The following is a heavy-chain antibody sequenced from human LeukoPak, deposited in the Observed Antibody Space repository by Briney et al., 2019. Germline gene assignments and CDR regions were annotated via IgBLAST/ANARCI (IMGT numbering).Heavy chain of an antibody. J-gene: IGHJ5*02. V-gene: IGHV3-74*01. D-gene: IGHD2-21*01. CDR2: INSDGSST. Sequence: GGSLRLSCAASGFTFTNYWMHWVRQAPGKGLVWVSRINSDGSSTTYADSVKGRFTISRDNAKNTLYLQMNSLRAEDTAVYYCARDGVEFYNWFDPWGQGTLVTVSS. CDR3: ARDGVEFYNWFDP. CDR1: GFTFTNYW.